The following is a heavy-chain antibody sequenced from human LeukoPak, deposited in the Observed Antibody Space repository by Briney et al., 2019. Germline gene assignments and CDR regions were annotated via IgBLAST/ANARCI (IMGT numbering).Heavy chain of an antibody. V-gene: IGHV3-21*01. CDR1: GFSFSSYS. CDR2: ISSSSSYI. Sequence: GGSLRLSCAASGFSFSSYSMNWVRQAPGKGLEWVSSISSSSSYIYYADSVKGRFTISRDNAKNSLYLQMNSLRAEDTAVYYCARAYSPGRFDPWGQGTLVTVSS. CDR3: ARAYSPGRFDP. J-gene: IGHJ5*02. D-gene: IGHD5-18*01.